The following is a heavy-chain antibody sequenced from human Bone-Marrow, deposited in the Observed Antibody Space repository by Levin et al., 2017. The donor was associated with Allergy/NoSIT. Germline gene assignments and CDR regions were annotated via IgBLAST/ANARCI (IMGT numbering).Heavy chain of an antibody. CDR1: GYSFTNYW. D-gene: IGHD6-19*01. J-gene: IGHJ4*02. V-gene: IGHV5-51*01. CDR3: ARRKGSGWQFYFDV. Sequence: PGGSLRLSCQGSGYSFTNYWITWVRQMPGKGLEWMGIVYPEDSYATYSPSFQGQVTVSVDKSTNTAYLQWTSLKASDTATYYCARRKGSGWQFYFDVWGQGTQVLVSS. CDR2: VYPEDSYA.